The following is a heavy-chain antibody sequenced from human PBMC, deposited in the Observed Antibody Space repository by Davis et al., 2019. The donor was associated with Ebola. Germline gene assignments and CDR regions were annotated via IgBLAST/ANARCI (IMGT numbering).Heavy chain of an antibody. J-gene: IGHJ5*02. CDR3: ARLTTRNWFDP. V-gene: IGHV4-38-2*01. D-gene: IGHD4-11*01. Sequence: PSETLSLTCAVSGYSISSGYYWGWIRQPPGKGLEWIGSIYHSGSTYYNPSLKSRVTISVDTSKNQFSLKLSSVTAADTAVYYCARLTTRNWFDPWGQGTLVTVSS. CDR2: IYHSGST. CDR1: GYSISSGYY.